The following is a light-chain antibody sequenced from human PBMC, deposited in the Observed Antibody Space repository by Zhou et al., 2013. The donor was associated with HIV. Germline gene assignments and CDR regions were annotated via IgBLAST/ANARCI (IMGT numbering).Light chain of an antibody. CDR2: KAS. V-gene: IGKV1-5*03. CDR1: QSISSW. Sequence: DIQMTQSPSTLSASVGDRVTITCRASQSISSWLAWYQQKPGKAPKLLIYKASNLESGVPSRFSGSGSGTEFTLTISSLQPDDFATILLXHIYYRTTF. J-gene: IGKJ1*01. CDR3: XHIYYRTT.